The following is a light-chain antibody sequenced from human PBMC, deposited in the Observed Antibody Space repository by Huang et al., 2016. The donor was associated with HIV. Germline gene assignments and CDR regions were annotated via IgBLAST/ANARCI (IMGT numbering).Light chain of an antibody. J-gene: IGKJ1*01. CDR2: KAS. CDR3: QQYNNYLGT. V-gene: IGKV1-5*03. Sequence: DIHMTQSPSTLSASIGDRVTITCRASQTVSSSLAWYQHKLGRVPRLLIYKASTLEIGVPSRFSGSGSGTEFNLTISSLQPDDFATYFCQQYNNYLGTFGQGTKVEIK. CDR1: QTVSSS.